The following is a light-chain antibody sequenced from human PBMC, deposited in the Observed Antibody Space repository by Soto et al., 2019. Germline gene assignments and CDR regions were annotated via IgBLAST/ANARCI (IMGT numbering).Light chain of an antibody. V-gene: IGKV1-39*01. J-gene: IGKJ1*01. CDR2: DAS. CDR1: QSISTF. CDR3: QQSHSAVWT. Sequence: DIRLTQSPSSLSASLGDRVTITCRASQSISTFLSWYQHRRGEAPRLPIYDASSLQSGVPARFSGGGSGTEFTLTISSLQPEDLATYYGQQSHSAVWTFGQGTKVEI.